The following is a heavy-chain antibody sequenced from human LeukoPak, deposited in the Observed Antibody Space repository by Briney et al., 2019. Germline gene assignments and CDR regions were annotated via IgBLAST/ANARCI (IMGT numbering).Heavy chain of an antibody. D-gene: IGHD6-6*01. CDR3: ARGGGEYSSSWERYYYYYMDV. CDR1: GGSISSYY. Sequence: SETLSLTCTVSGGSISSYYWSWIRQPPGKGLEWIGYIYYSGSTNYNPSLKSRVTISVDTSKNQFSLKLSSVTAADTAVYYCARGGGEYSSSWERYYYYYMDVWGKGTTVTVSS. J-gene: IGHJ6*03. CDR2: IYYSGST. V-gene: IGHV4-59*01.